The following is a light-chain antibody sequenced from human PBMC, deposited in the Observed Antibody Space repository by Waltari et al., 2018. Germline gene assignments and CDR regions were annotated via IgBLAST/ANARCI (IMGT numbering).Light chain of an antibody. CDR1: SLRSYY. CDR3: HSRDASGVGGS. J-gene: IGLJ2*01. CDR2: DKN. Sequence: SSELTQDPAVSVAMGQTVRITCQGDSLRSYYASWYQQRPGQAPILVMYDKNNRPSGVPDRLSGSTSDNTASVTITGAQAEDEASDYCHSRDASGVGGSFGGGTKLTVL. V-gene: IGLV3-19*01.